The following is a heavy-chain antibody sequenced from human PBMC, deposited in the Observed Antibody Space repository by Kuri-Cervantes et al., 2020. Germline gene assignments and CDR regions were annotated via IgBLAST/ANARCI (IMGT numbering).Heavy chain of an antibody. J-gene: IGHJ6*02. CDR2: ISYDGSNK. CDR3: ARPNWNDVDYYGMDV. V-gene: IGHV3-30*03. D-gene: IGHD1-1*01. CDR1: GFTFSSYA. Sequence: GGSLRLSCAASGFTFSSYAMSWVRQAPGKGLEWVAVISYDGSNKYYADSVKGRFTISRDNSKNTLYLQMNSLRAEDTAVYYCARPNWNDVDYYGMDVWGQGTTVTVSS.